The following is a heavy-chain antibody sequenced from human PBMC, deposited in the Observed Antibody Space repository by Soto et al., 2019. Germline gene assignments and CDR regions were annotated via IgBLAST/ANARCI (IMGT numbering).Heavy chain of an antibody. J-gene: IGHJ4*02. CDR1: GFTFSNAW. CDR3: TTGIEIVVADY. V-gene: IGHV3-15*01. CDR2: IKSKTDGGTT. Sequence: GGSLRLSCAASGFTFSNAWMSWVRQAPGKGLEWVGRIKSKTDGGTTDYAEPVKGRFTISRDDSKNTLYLQMNSLKTEDTAVYYCTTGIEIVVADYWGQGTLVTVSS. D-gene: IGHD2-2*01.